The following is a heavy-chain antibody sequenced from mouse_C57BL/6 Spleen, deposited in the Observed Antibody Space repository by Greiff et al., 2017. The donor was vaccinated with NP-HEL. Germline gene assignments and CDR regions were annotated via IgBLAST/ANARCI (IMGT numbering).Heavy chain of an antibody. CDR3: ARGTPHGTGGYFDV. Sequence: QVQLQQPGAELVKPGASVKLSCKASGYTFTSYWMQWVKQRPGQGLEWIGEIDPSDSYTNYNQKFKGKATLTVDTSSSTAYMQLSSLTSEDSAVYYCARGTPHGTGGYFDVWGTGTTVTVSS. CDR2: IDPSDSYT. V-gene: IGHV1-50*01. CDR1: GYTFTSYW. D-gene: IGHD1-1*01. J-gene: IGHJ1*03.